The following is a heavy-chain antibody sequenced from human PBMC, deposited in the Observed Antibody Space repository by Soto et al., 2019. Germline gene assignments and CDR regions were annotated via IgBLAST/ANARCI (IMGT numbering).Heavy chain of an antibody. CDR1: GGTFSSYA. CDR2: IIPIFGTA. D-gene: IGHD1-26*01. J-gene: IGHJ6*02. Sequence: GASVKVSCKASGGTFSSYALSWVRQATGQGLEWMGGIIPIFGTANYAQKFQGRVTITADESTSTAYMELSSLRSEDTAVYYCARVLHSGSPNTYGMDVWGQGTTVTVSS. V-gene: IGHV1-69*13. CDR3: ARVLHSGSPNTYGMDV.